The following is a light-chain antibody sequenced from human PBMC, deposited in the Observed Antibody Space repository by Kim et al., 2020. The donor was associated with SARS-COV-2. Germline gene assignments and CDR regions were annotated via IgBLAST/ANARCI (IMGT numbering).Light chain of an antibody. CDR1: QGSKRC. V-gene: IGKV1-39*01. CDR3: QQSYSIPPT. Sequence: CGGVGERVSSAGRASQGSKRCVSGDQRERRGAAKRLIYAAARVQRGVPSRFRGTGSGTDFTLTISGLQPEDFATYYCQQSYSIPPTFGQGTKLEI. J-gene: IGKJ2*01. CDR2: AAA.